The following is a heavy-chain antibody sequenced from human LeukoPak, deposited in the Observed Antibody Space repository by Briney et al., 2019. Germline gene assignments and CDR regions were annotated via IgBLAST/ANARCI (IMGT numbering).Heavy chain of an antibody. CDR2: INPNSGGT. CDR1: GYTFTGYY. D-gene: IGHD6-19*01. CDR3: ARGSKYSSGWYLH. V-gene: IGHV1-2*02. J-gene: IGHJ4*02. Sequence: ASVKVSCKASGYTFTGYYMHWVRQAPGQGLEGMGWINPNSGGTNYAQKFQGRVTMTRDTSISTAYMELSRLRSDDTAVYYCARGSKYSSGWYLHWGQGTLVTVSS.